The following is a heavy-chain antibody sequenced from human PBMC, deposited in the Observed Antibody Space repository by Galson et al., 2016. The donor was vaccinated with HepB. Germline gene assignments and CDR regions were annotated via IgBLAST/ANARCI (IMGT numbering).Heavy chain of an antibody. CDR1: GGSISNGVYS. Sequence: TLSLTCIVSGGSISNGVYSWSWIRQHPGEGPEWIADIYYSGNTYYAPSLKSRVTASVDTSRDQFSLNVSSVTAADTALYFCARVTRFGPRGGYIDLRGRGTLVTVSS. J-gene: IGHJ2*01. V-gene: IGHV4-31*03. CDR3: ARVTRFGPRGGYIDL. D-gene: IGHD3-16*01. CDR2: IYYSGNT.